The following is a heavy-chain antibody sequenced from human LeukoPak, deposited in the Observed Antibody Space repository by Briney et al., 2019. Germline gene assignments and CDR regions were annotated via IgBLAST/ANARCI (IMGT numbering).Heavy chain of an antibody. V-gene: IGHV3-9*01. J-gene: IGHJ4*02. D-gene: IGHD2-15*01. CDR2: ISWNSGHI. CDR3: AKSGLNRFDY. CDR1: GFTFDDYA. Sequence: PGRSLRLSCAASGFTFDDYAMHWVRQAPGKGLEWVSGISWNSGHIGYADSVKGRFTISRDNSKNTLYLQMNSLRAEDTAVYYCAKSGLNRFDYWGQGTLVTVSS.